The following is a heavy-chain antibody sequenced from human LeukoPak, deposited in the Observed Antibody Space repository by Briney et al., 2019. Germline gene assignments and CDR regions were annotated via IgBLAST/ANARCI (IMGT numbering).Heavy chain of an antibody. CDR3: AGALDDYIWGSYRWFPADAFDI. CDR1: GFTFSSYW. CDR2: INSDGSST. J-gene: IGHJ3*02. Sequence: GGSLRLSCAASGFTFSSYWMHWVRQAPGKGLVWVSRINSDGSSTSYADSVKGRFTISRDNAKNTLYLQMNSLRAEDTAVYYCAGALDDYIWGSYRWFPADAFDIWGQGTMVTVSS. V-gene: IGHV3-74*01. D-gene: IGHD3-16*02.